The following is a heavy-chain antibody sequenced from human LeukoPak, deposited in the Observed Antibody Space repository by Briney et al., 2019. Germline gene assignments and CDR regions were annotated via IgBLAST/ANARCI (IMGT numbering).Heavy chain of an antibody. J-gene: IGHJ4*02. D-gene: IGHD3-22*01. V-gene: IGHV1-2*06. CDR1: GYTFSGYY. CDR3: ARDWYYYDSSGYSRTGFDY. CDR2: INPNSGGT. Sequence: ASVKVSCKASGYTFSGYYMHWVRQAPGQGLEWMGRINPNSGGTNYAQKFQGGVTMTRYTSISTAYMELSRLRSDDTAVYYCARDWYYYDSSGYSRTGFDYWGQGTLVTVSS.